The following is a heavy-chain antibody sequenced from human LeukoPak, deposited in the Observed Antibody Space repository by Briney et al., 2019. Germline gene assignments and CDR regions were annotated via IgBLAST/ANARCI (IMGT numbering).Heavy chain of an antibody. D-gene: IGHD1-14*01. CDR3: AVCAIKYKASLLDNWFDP. CDR2: INPNSGAT. CDR1: GYSFSNYY. Sequence: ASVKVSCKASGYSFSNYYMHWARQAPGQGLEWMGWINPNSGATNYAQNFQGRVTMTRDTSISTAYMELMSLISDDAAVYYRAVCAIKYKASLLDNWFDPWGQGTLVTVSS. V-gene: IGHV1-2*02. J-gene: IGHJ5*02.